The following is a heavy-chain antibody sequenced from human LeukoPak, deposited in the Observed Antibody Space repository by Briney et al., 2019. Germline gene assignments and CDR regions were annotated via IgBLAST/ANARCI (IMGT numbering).Heavy chain of an antibody. Sequence: PGGSLRLSCAASGFTVSSNYMSWVRQAPGKGLEWVSVIYSVGSTYYRDSVKGRFTISRDNSKNTLYLQMNSLRAEDTAVYYCARGLVATIKGTQNWGQGTLVTVSS. D-gene: IGHD5-12*01. V-gene: IGHV3-53*01. CDR3: ARGLVATIKGTQN. J-gene: IGHJ4*02. CDR1: GFTVSSNY. CDR2: IYSVGST.